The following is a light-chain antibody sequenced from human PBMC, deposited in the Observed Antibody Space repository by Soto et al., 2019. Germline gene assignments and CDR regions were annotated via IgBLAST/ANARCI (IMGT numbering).Light chain of an antibody. CDR3: QQYNNWPRT. CDR1: QSVSNN. J-gene: IGKJ1*01. CDR2: GAS. V-gene: IGKV3-15*01. Sequence: RLMTQSPATLSVSPGERVTLSCRASQSVSNNLAWYQQKPGQAPRLLIYGASTRATGIPARFSGSGYGTEFTLTITSLQSEDFAVYYCQQYNNWPRTFGQGTKVDIK.